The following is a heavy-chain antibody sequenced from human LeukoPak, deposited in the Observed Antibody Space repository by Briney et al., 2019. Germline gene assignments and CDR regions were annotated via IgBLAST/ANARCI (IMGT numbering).Heavy chain of an antibody. J-gene: IGHJ4*02. Sequence: SGPTLVNPTQTLTLTCTFSGFSLSTNAVGVGWIRQPPGEALEWLAVIYWDDDKRYSPSLKSRLTIIKDPSKNQVVLTMTNMDPVDTATYYCAHSCGGGNSAYFDHWGQGTLVTVPS. CDR1: GFSLSTNAVG. V-gene: IGHV2-5*02. CDR2: IYWDDDK. CDR3: AHSCGGGNSAYFDH. D-gene: IGHD4-23*01.